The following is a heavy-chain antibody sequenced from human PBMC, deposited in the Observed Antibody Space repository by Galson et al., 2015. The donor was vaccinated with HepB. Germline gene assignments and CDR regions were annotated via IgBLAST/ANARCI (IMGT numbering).Heavy chain of an antibody. Sequence: SVKVSCKASGYTFTGYYMHWVRQAPGQGLEWMGRINPNSGGTNYAQKFQGRVTMTRDTSISTAYMELSRLRSDDTAVYYCARDGYYYDSSGWWFDPWGQGTLVTVSS. CDR1: GYTFTGYY. CDR2: INPNSGGT. CDR3: ARDGYYYDSSGWWFDP. D-gene: IGHD3-22*01. J-gene: IGHJ5*02. V-gene: IGHV1-2*06.